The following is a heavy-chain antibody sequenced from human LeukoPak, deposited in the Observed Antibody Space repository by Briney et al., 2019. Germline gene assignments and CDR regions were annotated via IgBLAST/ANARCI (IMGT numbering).Heavy chain of an antibody. CDR1: GGSLNPFY. V-gene: IGHV4-59*01. Sequence: SETLSLTCTVSGGSLNPFYWSWIRQPPGKGLEWIGYIYYRGNTHFNPSLKSRVTISIDTSKKQFSLNLSSVTAADTAVYYCARVDLGGLDHWGQGTLVTVSS. CDR2: IYYRGNT. D-gene: IGHD2-15*01. CDR3: ARVDLGGLDH. J-gene: IGHJ4*02.